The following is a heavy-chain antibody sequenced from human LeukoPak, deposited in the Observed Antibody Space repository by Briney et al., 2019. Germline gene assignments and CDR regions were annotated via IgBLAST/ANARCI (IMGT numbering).Heavy chain of an antibody. Sequence: PGGSLRLSCAASGFTFSSYSMNWVRQAPGKGLEWVSYISSSSSTIYYADSVKGRFTISRDNAKNSLYLQMNSLRAEDTAVYYCARARGSYVWKDAFDIWGQGTMVTVSS. V-gene: IGHV3-48*04. CDR3: ARARGSYVWKDAFDI. J-gene: IGHJ3*02. CDR2: ISSSSSTI. D-gene: IGHD1-26*01. CDR1: GFTFSSYS.